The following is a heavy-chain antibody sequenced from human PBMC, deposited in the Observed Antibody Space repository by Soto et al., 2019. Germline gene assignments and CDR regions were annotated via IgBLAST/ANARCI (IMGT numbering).Heavy chain of an antibody. Sequence: EVQLVESGGGLVKPGGSLRLSCAASGFSFRSYYMNWVRQAPGKGLEWVSSISSSSSYIYYADSLKGRIAISRDNAKNSLSLELNTLRVEDTAVYYCSRGGGYYYGSGTDAYDVWGPGTLVTVSS. CDR1: GFSFRSYY. CDR2: ISSSSSYI. D-gene: IGHD3-10*01. V-gene: IGHV3-21*01. CDR3: SRGGGYYYGSGTDAYDV. J-gene: IGHJ3*01.